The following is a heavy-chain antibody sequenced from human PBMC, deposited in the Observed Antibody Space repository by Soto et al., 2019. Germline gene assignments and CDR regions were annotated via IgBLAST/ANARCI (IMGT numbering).Heavy chain of an antibody. CDR3: ARSQCSSTSLEIYYYCYYGMDV. V-gene: IGHV1-69*01. CDR1: GGTFSSYA. J-gene: IGHJ6*02. Sequence: QVQLVQSGAEVKKPGSSVKVSCKASGGTFSSYAISWVRQAPGQGLEWMGGIIPISETTNYAQKFQGRVMITADESKSTAYMELSSLRSEDTAVYYCARSQCSSTSLEIYYYCYYGMDVWGQGTTVTVSS. CDR2: IIPISETT. D-gene: IGHD2-2*01.